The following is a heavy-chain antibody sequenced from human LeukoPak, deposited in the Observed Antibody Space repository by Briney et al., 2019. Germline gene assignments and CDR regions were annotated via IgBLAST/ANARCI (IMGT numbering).Heavy chain of an antibody. CDR3: ARVWGYYYDSSGYSDFDY. Sequence: ASVKVSCKASGYTFANYGISWVRQAPGQGLEWMGWISAYNGNTNYAQNLQDGVTMTTDTSTSTAYMELRSLRSDDTAVYYCARVWGYYYDSSGYSDFDYWGQGTLVTVSS. J-gene: IGHJ4*02. CDR1: GYTFANYG. CDR2: ISAYNGNT. D-gene: IGHD3-22*01. V-gene: IGHV1-18*01.